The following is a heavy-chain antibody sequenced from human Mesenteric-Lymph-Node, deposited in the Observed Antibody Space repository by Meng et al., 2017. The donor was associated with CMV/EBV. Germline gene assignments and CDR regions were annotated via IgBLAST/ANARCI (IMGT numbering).Heavy chain of an antibody. CDR2: IISSSSSI. J-gene: IGHJ4*02. CDR1: GFTFSSYS. V-gene: IGHV3-21*01. D-gene: IGHD3-22*01. Sequence: SGFTFSSYSMNWVRQAPGKGLECVSSIISSSSSIYYADSVKGRFTISRDNTKNSLYLQMNSLRAEDTAVYYCASAGYYYDSSGYAYYWGQGTPVTVSS. CDR3: ASAGYYYDSSGYAYY.